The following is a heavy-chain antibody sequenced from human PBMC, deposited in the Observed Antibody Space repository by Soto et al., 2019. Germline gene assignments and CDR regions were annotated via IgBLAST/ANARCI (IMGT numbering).Heavy chain of an antibody. CDR1: GFTVSSNY. V-gene: IGHV3-53*01. Sequence: GGSLRLSCAASGFTVSSNYMSWVRQAPGKXLEWVSVIYSGGSTYYADSVKGRFTISRDNSKNTLYLQMNSLRAEDTAVYYCARVWADYDFWSGYPWYFDYWGQGALVTVSS. D-gene: IGHD3-3*01. CDR3: ARVWADYDFWSGYPWYFDY. CDR2: IYSGGST. J-gene: IGHJ4*02.